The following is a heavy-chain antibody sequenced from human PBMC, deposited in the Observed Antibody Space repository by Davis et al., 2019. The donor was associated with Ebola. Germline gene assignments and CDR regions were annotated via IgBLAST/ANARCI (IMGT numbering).Heavy chain of an antibody. CDR1: GFTFSDYY. V-gene: IGHV3-11*04. CDR3: ARDRIIPALGYYMDV. J-gene: IGHJ6*03. D-gene: IGHD7-27*01. CDR2: ISSSGSTI. Sequence: GGSLRLSCAASGFTFSDYYMSWIRQAPGKGLEWVSYISSSGSTIYYADSLKGRFTVSRDNAKDSLYLNMNSLRVDDTAVYYCARDRIIPALGYYMDVWGKGTTVTVSS.